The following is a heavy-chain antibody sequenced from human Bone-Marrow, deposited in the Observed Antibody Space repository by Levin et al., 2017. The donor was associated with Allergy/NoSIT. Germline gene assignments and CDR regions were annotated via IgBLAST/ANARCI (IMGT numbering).Heavy chain of an antibody. D-gene: IGHD6-13*01. Sequence: GESLKISCAASGFTFSNYPMNWVRQAPGKGLEWVAIISYDGYEKHYADSVKGRFTISRDNSKNTLFLQMNSLRPDDTATYYCARDPGIAASTYFSGGFDSWGQGTLVTVSS. J-gene: IGHJ4*02. CDR3: ARDPGIAASTYFSGGFDS. V-gene: IGHV3-30*04. CDR2: ISYDGYEK. CDR1: GFTFSNYP.